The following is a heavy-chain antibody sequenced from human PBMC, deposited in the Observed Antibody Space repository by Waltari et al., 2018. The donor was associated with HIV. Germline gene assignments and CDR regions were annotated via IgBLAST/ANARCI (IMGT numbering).Heavy chain of an antibody. D-gene: IGHD3-10*01. CDR1: GYTFTGYY. CDR3: ARDNIDYYGSGSSLDY. Sequence: QVQLVQSGAEVKKPGASVKVSCKASGYTFTGYYMHWLRQAPGQGLEWMGRINPNSGGTNYAQKFQGRVTMTRDTSISTAYMELSRLRSDDTAVYYCARDNIDYYGSGSSLDYWGQGTLVTVSS. J-gene: IGHJ4*02. CDR2: INPNSGGT. V-gene: IGHV1-2*06.